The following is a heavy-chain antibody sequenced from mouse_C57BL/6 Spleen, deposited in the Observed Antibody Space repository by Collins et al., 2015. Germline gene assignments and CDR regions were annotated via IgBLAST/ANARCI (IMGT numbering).Heavy chain of an antibody. J-gene: IGHJ4*01. Sequence: QVQLQQPGAELVKPGASVKVSCKASGYTFTSYWIGWAKQRPGHGLEWIGDIYPGGGYTNYNEKFKGKATLTADKSSSTAYMQFSSLTSEDSAIYYCARRGHYGSSWGYYAMDYWGQGTSVTVSS. D-gene: IGHD1-1*01. CDR2: IYPGGGYT. CDR1: GYTFTSYW. V-gene: IGHV1-63*01. CDR3: ARRGHYGSSWGYYAMDY.